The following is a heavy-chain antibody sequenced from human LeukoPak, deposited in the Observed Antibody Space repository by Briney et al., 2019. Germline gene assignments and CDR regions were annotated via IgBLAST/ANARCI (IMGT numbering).Heavy chain of an antibody. V-gene: IGHV3-74*03. Sequence: RGSLRLSCVASGFTFSSYWMHWVRQAPGKGLVWVSRINSDGSSTKCADSVKGRFTISRDNAKNTLYLQMNSLRAEDTAVYYCAALDHGHDYWGQGTLVTVSS. CDR3: AALDHGHDY. CDR1: GFTFSSYW. CDR2: INSDGSST. J-gene: IGHJ4*02.